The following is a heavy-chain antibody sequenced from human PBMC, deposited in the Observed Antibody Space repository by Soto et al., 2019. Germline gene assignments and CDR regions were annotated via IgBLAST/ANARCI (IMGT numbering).Heavy chain of an antibody. Sequence: EVQLVESGGGLVQPGGSLRLSCAASGFTFSSYWMHWVRQAPGKGLVWVSRINSDGSSTSYADSVKGRFTISRDNAKNTLYLQMNSLRTEDTAVYYCAMERITMVRGPVDYWGQGTLVTVSS. CDR3: AMERITMVRGPVDY. CDR2: INSDGSST. J-gene: IGHJ4*02. CDR1: GFTFSSYW. D-gene: IGHD3-10*01. V-gene: IGHV3-74*01.